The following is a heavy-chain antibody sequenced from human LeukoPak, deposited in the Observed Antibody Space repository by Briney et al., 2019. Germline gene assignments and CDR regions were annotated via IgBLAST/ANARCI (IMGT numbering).Heavy chain of an antibody. CDR2: INHSGST. D-gene: IGHD2-15*01. CDR3: ARDYCRSGSCYWVNFDY. CDR1: GGSFSGYY. Sequence: SETLSLTCAVYGGSFSGYYWSWIRQPPGKGLEWIGEINHSGSTNYNPSLKSRVTISVDTSKNQFSLKLSSVTAADTAVYYCARDYCRSGSCYWVNFDYWGQGTLVTVSS. J-gene: IGHJ4*02. V-gene: IGHV4-34*01.